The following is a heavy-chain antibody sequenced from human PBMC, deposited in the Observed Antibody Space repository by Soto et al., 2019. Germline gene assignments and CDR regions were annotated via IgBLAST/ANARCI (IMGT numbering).Heavy chain of an antibody. D-gene: IGHD5-18*01. Sequence: GGSLRLSCAASGFTFSSYAMSWVRQAPGKGLEWVSAISGSGGSTYYADSVKGRFTISRDNFKNTLYLQMNSLRAEDTAVYYCAKSGYRGAYYYYYYMDVWGKGTTVTVSS. CDR1: GFTFSSYA. CDR3: AKSGYRGAYYYYYYMDV. J-gene: IGHJ6*03. V-gene: IGHV3-23*01. CDR2: ISGSGGST.